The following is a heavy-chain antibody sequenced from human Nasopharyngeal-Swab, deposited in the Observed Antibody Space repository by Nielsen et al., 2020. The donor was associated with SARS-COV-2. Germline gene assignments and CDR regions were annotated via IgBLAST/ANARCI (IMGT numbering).Heavy chain of an antibody. D-gene: IGHD6-19*01. V-gene: IGHV3-21*01. J-gene: IGHJ4*02. CDR3: ARDDGQWLNPVYYFDY. CDR2: ISSSSSYI. Sequence: FASSGFPSSNFSMNWVCQAPGMGLDWVSSISSSSSYIYYADSVKGRFTISRDNAKNSLYLQMNSLRAEDTAVYYCARDDGQWLNPVYYFDYWGQGTLVTVSS. CDR1: GFPSSNFS.